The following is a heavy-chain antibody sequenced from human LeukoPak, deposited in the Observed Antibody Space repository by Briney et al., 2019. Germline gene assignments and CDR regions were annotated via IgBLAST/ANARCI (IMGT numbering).Heavy chain of an antibody. CDR1: GGTFSSYA. J-gene: IGHJ4*02. CDR2: MNPNSGNT. D-gene: IGHD6-13*01. Sequence: ASVKVSCKASGGTFSSYAINWVRQATGQGLEWMGWMNPNSGNTGYAQKFQGRVTMTRNTSISTAYMELSSLRSEDTAVYYCARARARGSSSWYYWGQGTLVTVSS. CDR3: ARARARGSSSWYY. V-gene: IGHV1-8*02.